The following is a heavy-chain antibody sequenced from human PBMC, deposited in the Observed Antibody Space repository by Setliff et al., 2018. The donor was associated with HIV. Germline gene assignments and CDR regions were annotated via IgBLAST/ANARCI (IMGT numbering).Heavy chain of an antibody. J-gene: IGHJ3*02. D-gene: IGHD2-21*02. CDR1: GYTFSNYG. CDR2: INTNTGNP. Sequence: GASVKVSCKASGYTFSNYGISWVRQAPGQGLEWMGWINTNTGNPTYAQGFTGRFAFSLDTSVSTAYLQISSLKAEDTAVYYCARDSVVVTAIAFLDAFDIWGQGTMVTVSS. CDR3: ARDSVVVTAIAFLDAFDI. V-gene: IGHV7-4-1*02.